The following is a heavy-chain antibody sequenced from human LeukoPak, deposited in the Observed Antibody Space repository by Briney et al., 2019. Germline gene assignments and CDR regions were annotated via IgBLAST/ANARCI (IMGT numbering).Heavy chain of an antibody. CDR1: GYTFSSYG. Sequence: ASVKVSCKASGYTFSSYGISWVRQAPGQGLEWMGWISAYNGNTNYAQKLQGRVTMTTDTSTSTAYMEVRSLRSDDTAVYYCARALSETGNYFDYWRQGTLVTVSS. CDR2: ISAYNGNT. CDR3: ARALSETGNYFDY. V-gene: IGHV1-18*01. J-gene: IGHJ4*02. D-gene: IGHD7-27*01.